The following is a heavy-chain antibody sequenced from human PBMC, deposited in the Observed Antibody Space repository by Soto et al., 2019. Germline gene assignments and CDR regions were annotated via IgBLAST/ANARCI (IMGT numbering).Heavy chain of an antibody. V-gene: IGHV3-53*01. CDR1: GFTVRANY. D-gene: IGHD5-12*01. CDR2: IYSGGTT. J-gene: IGHJ4*02. Sequence: EVQLVESGGGLIQPGGSLRLSCAVSGFTVRANYMSWVRQAPGKGLEWVSVIYSGGTTYYADSVKGRFIISRDISKNTQYLQMNILRAGDTAVYYCHGYGYWGQGTLVTVSS. CDR3: HGYGY.